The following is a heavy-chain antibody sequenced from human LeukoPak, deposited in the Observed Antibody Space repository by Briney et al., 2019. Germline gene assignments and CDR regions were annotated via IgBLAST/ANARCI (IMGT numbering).Heavy chain of an antibody. CDR2: IYYSGTT. Sequence: SETLSLTCTVSGGSISSTSSYWGWIRQPPGKGLEWIGSIYYSGTTYYNPSLKSRVTISVETSKNQFSLRLSSATAADTAVYYCARYYYDSSGYYYPVDYWGQGTLVTVSS. CDR1: GGSISSTSSY. J-gene: IGHJ4*02. V-gene: IGHV4-39*01. D-gene: IGHD3-22*01. CDR3: ARYYYDSSGYYYPVDY.